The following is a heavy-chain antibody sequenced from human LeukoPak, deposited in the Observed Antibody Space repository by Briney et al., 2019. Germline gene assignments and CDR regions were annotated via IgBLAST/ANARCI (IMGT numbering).Heavy chain of an antibody. D-gene: IGHD2-15*01. CDR2: ISYDGSNK. Sequence: GRSLRLSCAASGFTFSSYGMHRVRQAPGKGLEWVAVISYDGSNKYYADSVKGRFTISRDNSKNTLYLQMNSLRAEDTAVYYCVSSGPFYYFDYWGQGTLVTVSS. J-gene: IGHJ4*02. CDR1: GFTFSSYG. CDR3: VSSGPFYYFDY. V-gene: IGHV3-30*03.